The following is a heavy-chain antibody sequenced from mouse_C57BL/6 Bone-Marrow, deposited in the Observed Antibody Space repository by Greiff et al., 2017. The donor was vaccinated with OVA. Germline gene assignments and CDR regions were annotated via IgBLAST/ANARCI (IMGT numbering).Heavy chain of an antibody. J-gene: IGHJ1*03. D-gene: IGHD1-1*01. V-gene: IGHV1-81*01. CDR1: GYTFTSYG. Sequence: VQLQQSVAELARPGASVKLSCKASGYTFTSYGISWVKQSTGQGLEWIGEIYPRSGNTYYNEKFKGKATLTADKSSSTAYMELRSLTSEDSAVYFCASYYGSSYEWYFDVWGTGTTVTVSS. CDR2: IYPRSGNT. CDR3: ASYYGSSYEWYFDV.